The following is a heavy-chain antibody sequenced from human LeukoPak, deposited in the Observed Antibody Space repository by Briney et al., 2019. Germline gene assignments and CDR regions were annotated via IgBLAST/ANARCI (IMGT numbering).Heavy chain of an antibody. D-gene: IGHD4-17*01. Sequence: SGPTLVNPTQTLTLTCTFSGFSLSTSGVGVGWIRQPPGKPLEWLALIYWDDDKRYSPSLKSRLTITKDTSKNQVVLTMTNMDLVDTATYYCAHRRSGERYFHYWGQGTLVTVSS. J-gene: IGHJ4*02. CDR2: IYWDDDK. CDR3: AHRRSGERYFHY. CDR1: GFSLSTSGVG. V-gene: IGHV2-5*02.